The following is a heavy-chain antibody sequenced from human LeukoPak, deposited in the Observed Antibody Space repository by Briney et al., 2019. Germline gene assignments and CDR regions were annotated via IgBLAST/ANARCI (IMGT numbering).Heavy chain of an antibody. D-gene: IGHD6-19*01. V-gene: IGHV3-43D*04. CDR3: AKDKAYSSGWYDYYYYYGMDV. CDR1: GFTFDDYA. Sequence: GGSLRLSRAASGFTFDDYAMHWVRQAPGKGLEWVSLISWDGGSTYYADSVKGRFTISRDNSKNSLYLQMNSLRAEDTALYYCAKDKAYSSGWYDYYYYYGMDVWGKGTTVTASS. J-gene: IGHJ6*04. CDR2: ISWDGGST.